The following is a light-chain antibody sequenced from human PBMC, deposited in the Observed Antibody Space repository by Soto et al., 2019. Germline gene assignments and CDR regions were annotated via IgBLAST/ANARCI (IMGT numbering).Light chain of an antibody. CDR3: QQRDYWQVT. CDR1: QSVSSR. Sequence: EIVLTQSPVTLSLSPGERATLSCRASQSVSSRLAWYQQKPGQAPRLLIYDVSNRATGIPARFSGSGSGTDFAITISSLEPEDFAVYYCQQRDYWQVTLGKGTRLEIK. V-gene: IGKV3-11*01. CDR2: DVS. J-gene: IGKJ5*01.